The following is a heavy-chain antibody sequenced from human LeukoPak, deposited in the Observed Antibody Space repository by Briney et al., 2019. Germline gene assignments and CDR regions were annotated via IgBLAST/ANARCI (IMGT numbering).Heavy chain of an antibody. D-gene: IGHD4-17*01. Sequence: PSQTLSLTCTVSGGSISSSSYYWSWIRQPPGKGLERIGYIYYSGSTNYNPSLKSRVTISVDTSKNQFSLKLSSVTAADTAVYYCARDLYGDYDDSAPNDAFDIWGQGTMVTVSS. J-gene: IGHJ3*02. CDR3: ARDLYGDYDDSAPNDAFDI. V-gene: IGHV4-61*01. CDR1: GGSISSSSYY. CDR2: IYYSGST.